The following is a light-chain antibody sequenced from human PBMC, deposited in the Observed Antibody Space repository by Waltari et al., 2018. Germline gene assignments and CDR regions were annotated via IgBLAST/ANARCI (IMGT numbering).Light chain of an antibody. CDR1: QSVLYSSNNKNY. CDR3: QQYFITPYT. CDR2: WAS. Sequence: DIVMTQSPDSLAVSLGERATIDCKSSQSVLYSSNNKNYLAWYQQKPGQPPKLLIYWASTRESGVPDRFSGSGSGTDFTLTISSLQAEDVAVYYCQQYFITPYTFGQGTKLEIK. J-gene: IGKJ2*01. V-gene: IGKV4-1*01.